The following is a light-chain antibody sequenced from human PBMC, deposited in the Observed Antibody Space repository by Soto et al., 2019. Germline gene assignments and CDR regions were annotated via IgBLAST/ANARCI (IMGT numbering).Light chain of an antibody. CDR1: SSDVGRYKY. Sequence: QSVLTQPPSASGSPGQSVTISCTGTSSDVGRYKYFSWFQHHPGKAPKVMIYEVTKRPSGVPDRFSGSKSGNTASLTVSGLQAEDEADYYCCSYAGNSFVFGTGTKVTVL. CDR3: CSYAGNSFV. CDR2: EVT. J-gene: IGLJ1*01. V-gene: IGLV2-8*01.